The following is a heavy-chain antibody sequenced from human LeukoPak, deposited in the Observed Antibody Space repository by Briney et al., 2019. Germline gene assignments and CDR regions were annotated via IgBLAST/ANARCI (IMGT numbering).Heavy chain of an antibody. CDR2: INPNSGGT. CDR1: GYTFTDYY. CDR3: ARWGHSINAFDI. Sequence: GASVKVSCKASGYTFTDYYMHWVRQDPGQGLEWMGWINPNSGGTNYAQKFQGRVTMTRDTSISTAYMELSRLRSDDTAVYYCARWGHSINAFDIWGQGTMVTVSS. J-gene: IGHJ3*02. V-gene: IGHV1-2*02. D-gene: IGHD5-24*01.